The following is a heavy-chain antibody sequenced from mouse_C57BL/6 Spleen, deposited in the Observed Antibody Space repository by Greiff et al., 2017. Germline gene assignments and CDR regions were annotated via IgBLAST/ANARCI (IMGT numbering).Heavy chain of an antibody. CDR2: IDPSDSYT. V-gene: IGHV1-50*01. D-gene: IGHD1-1*01. CDR1: GYTFTSYW. Sequence: QVQLQQSGAELVKPGASVKLSCKASGYTFTSYWLQWVKQRPGQGLEWIGEIDPSDSYTNYNQKFKGKATLTVDPSSSTAYMQLSSLTSEDSAVYYCARRNYGSSSYFDYWGQGTTLTVSS. CDR3: ARRNYGSSSYFDY. J-gene: IGHJ2*01.